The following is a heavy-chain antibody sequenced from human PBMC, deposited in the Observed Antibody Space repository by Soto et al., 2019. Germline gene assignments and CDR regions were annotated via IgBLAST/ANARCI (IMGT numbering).Heavy chain of an antibody. D-gene: IGHD3-3*01. V-gene: IGHV3-33*01. CDR3: ARELPSYYDFWSGPDNLTPYYYMDV. Sequence: HPGGSLRLSCAASGFTFSSYGMHWVRQAPGKGLEWVAVIWYDGSNKYYADSVKGRFTISRDNSKNTLYLQMNSLRAEDTAVYYCARELPSYYDFWSGPDNLTPYYYMDVWGKGTTVTVSS. CDR2: IWYDGSNK. CDR1: GFTFSSYG. J-gene: IGHJ6*03.